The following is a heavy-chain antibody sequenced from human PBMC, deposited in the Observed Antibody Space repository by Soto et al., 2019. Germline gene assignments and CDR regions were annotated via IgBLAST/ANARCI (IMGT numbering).Heavy chain of an antibody. CDR1: GFNFAGYA. CDR2: TRGKAYGGTT. Sequence: QPGGSLRLSCATSGFNFAGYAMTWFRQAPGKGLEWVGFTRGKAYGGTTGYAASVRGRFTISRDDSRRVAYLQMDSLRPEDTAVYFCSRSLSGYGTMHYYCDSWGKGTRVTV. D-gene: IGHD3-9*01. CDR3: SRSLSGYGTMHYYCDS. V-gene: IGHV3-49*03. J-gene: IGHJ4*02.